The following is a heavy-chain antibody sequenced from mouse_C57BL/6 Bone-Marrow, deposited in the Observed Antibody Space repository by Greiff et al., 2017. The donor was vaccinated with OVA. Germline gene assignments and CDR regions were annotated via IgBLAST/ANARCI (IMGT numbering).Heavy chain of an antibody. V-gene: IGHV1-81*01. D-gene: IGHD4-1*01. CDR2: IYPRSGNT. CDR3: ARDLGPYFDY. Sequence: QVQLQQSGAELARPGASVKLSCKASGYTFTSYGISWVKQRTGQGLEWIGEIYPRSGNTYYTEKFKGKATLTADKSSSTAYMELRSLTSEDSAVYFCARDLGPYFDYWGQGTTLTVSS. CDR1: GYTFTSYG. J-gene: IGHJ2*01.